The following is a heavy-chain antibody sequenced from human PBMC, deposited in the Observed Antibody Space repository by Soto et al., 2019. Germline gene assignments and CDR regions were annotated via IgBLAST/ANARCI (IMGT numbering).Heavy chain of an antibody. CDR3: AKDLWGDGSGWYGYYYYCGMDV. Sequence: GGSLRLSCAASGFTFSSYAMSWVRQAPGKGLEWVSAIRGSGGSTYYADSVKGRFTISRDNSKNTLYLQMNSLRAEDTAVYYCAKDLWGDGSGWYGYYYYCGMDVWGQGTTVTVSS. CDR1: GFTFSSYA. J-gene: IGHJ6*02. D-gene: IGHD6-19*01. V-gene: IGHV3-23*01. CDR2: IRGSGGST.